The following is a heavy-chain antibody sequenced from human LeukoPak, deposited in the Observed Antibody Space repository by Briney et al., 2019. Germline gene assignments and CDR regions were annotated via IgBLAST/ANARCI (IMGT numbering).Heavy chain of an antibody. J-gene: IGHJ4*02. CDR1: GFTFSSYA. V-gene: IGHV3-23*01. D-gene: IGHD4-23*01. CDR2: ISGSGGST. CDR3: ANSRTTVVARGDY. Sequence: QTGGSLRLSCAASGFTFSSYAMSWVRQAPGKGLEWVSAISGSGGSTYYADSVKGRFTISRDNSKNTLYLQMTSLRAEDTAVYYCANSRTTVVARGDYWGQGTLVTVSS.